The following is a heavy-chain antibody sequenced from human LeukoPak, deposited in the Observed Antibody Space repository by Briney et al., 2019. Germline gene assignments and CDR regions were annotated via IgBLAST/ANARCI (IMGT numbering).Heavy chain of an antibody. V-gene: IGHV4-39*01. CDR3: ARLRIAVTGTGLIDY. J-gene: IGHJ4*02. Sequence: SETLSLTCTASGGSLSSGSYYWGWIRQPPGKGLEWIGNMFYSGSTYYNPSLKSRVTISVDTSKNQSSLKLSSVTAADTAVYYCARLRIAVTGTGLIDYWGQGTLVTVSA. D-gene: IGHD6-19*01. CDR2: MFYSGST. CDR1: GGSLSSGSYY.